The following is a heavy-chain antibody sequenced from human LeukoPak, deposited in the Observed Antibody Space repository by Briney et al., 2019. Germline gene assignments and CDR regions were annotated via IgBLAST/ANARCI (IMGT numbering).Heavy chain of an antibody. Sequence: PGGSLRLSCAASGITVSTNYMSWVRQAPGKGLEWVSIIYSGGATFYADSVKGRFTISRENSKNTLWLQMNSLRAEDTAAYYCARLHYDVLTGPFDYWGQGTLVTVSS. D-gene: IGHD3-9*01. CDR1: GITVSTNY. CDR2: IYSGGAT. V-gene: IGHV3-66*04. CDR3: ARLHYDVLTGPFDY. J-gene: IGHJ4*02.